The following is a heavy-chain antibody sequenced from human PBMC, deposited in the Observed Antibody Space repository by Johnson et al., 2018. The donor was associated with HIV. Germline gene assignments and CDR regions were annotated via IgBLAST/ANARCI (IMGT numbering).Heavy chain of an antibody. J-gene: IGHJ3*02. CDR2: IYSGGST. V-gene: IGHV3-53*01. CDR3: AKDGAFDI. CDR1: GFTVSSNY. Sequence: VHLVESGGGLIRPGGSLRLSCAASGFTVSSNYMSWVRQAPGKGLEWVSVIYSGGSTYYADSVKGRFTISRDSSKNTLFLQMNSLRADDTAVYYCAKDGAFDIWGQGTLVTVSS.